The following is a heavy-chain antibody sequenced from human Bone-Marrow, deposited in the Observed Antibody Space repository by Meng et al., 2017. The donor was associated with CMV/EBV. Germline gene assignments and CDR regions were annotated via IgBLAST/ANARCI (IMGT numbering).Heavy chain of an antibody. Sequence: GESLKISCEASGYSFTSYWIGWVRQMPGKGLEWMGIIYPGDSDTRYSPSFQGQGTISVGKSISKDYLQWSSLKPSDTGMYACAIRVLYGNGAYVDNLGQGALVTVSS. CDR1: GYSFTSYW. CDR3: AIRVLYGNGAYVDN. CDR2: IYPGDSDT. D-gene: IGHD2-8*02. V-gene: IGHV5-51*01. J-gene: IGHJ4*02.